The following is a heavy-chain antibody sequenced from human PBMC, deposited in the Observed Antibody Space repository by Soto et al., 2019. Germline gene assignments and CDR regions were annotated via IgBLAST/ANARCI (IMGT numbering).Heavy chain of an antibody. CDR1: GFTFSSYS. Sequence: GSLRLSCAASGFTFSSYSMNWVRQAPGKGLEWVAVISYNGSNKYYADSVKGRFTISRDNSKNTLYLQMNSLRAEDTAVYYCARSAIYYYDSSGYPSPFDPWGQGTLVT. V-gene: IGHV3-30*03. CDR2: ISYNGSNK. CDR3: ARSAIYYYDSSGYPSPFDP. D-gene: IGHD3-22*01. J-gene: IGHJ5*02.